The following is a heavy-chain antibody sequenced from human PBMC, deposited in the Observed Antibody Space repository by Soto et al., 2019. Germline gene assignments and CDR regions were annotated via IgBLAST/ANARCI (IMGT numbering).Heavy chain of an antibody. J-gene: IGHJ4*02. CDR2: IYPADSDA. Sequence: PGESLKISCKADGYSFTRHWIGWVRQVPGRGLEWVAVIYPADSDARYSPSFRGRGTISVDISINTVYLQWRSLKASDTAIYFCARQAIVTAPVRGISFDSWGQGT. D-gene: IGHD2-15*01. CDR3: ARQAIVTAPVRGISFDS. CDR1: GYSFTRHW. V-gene: IGHV5-51*01.